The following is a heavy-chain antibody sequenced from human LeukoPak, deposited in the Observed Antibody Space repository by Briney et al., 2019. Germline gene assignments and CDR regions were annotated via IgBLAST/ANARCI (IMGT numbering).Heavy chain of an antibody. CDR3: AGGYIYGSTYYYMDV. J-gene: IGHJ6*03. V-gene: IGHV4-59*01. Sequence: SETLSLTCTVSGGSISSYYWSWIRQPPGKGLEWIGYILYSGSTNYNPSLKSRVTISVDTSKNQFSLKLSSVTAAGTAVYYCAGGYIYGSTYYYMDVWGKGTTVTISS. CDR1: GGSISSYY. D-gene: IGHD5-18*01. CDR2: ILYSGST.